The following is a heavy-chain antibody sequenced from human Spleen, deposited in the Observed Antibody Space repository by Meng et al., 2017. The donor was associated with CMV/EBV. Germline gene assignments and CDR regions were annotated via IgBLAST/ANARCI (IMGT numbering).Heavy chain of an antibody. CDR3: ARDSGTYSSDAFDI. V-gene: IGHV4-4*08. CDR1: GGSISSYY. CDR2: IYTSGST. J-gene: IGHJ3*02. D-gene: IGHD1-26*01. Sequence: SETLSLTCTVSGGSISSYYWSWIRQPLGQGLEWIATIYTSGSTYYNPSLRSRVTISVDTSKTQFSLRMNSVTAADTALYFCARDSGTYSSDAFDIWGRGTMVTVSS.